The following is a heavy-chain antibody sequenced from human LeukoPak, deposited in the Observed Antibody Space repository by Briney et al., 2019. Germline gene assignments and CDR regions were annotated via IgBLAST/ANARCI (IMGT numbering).Heavy chain of an antibody. CDR2: IRYDGSNK. J-gene: IGHJ4*02. CDR3: AKPARTDYADY. Sequence: GGSLRLSCAASGFTFSSSGMHWVRQAPGKGLEWVAFIRYDGSNKYYADSVKGRFTISRDNSKNTLYLQMNSLRAEDTAVYYCAKPARTDYADYWGQGTLVTVSS. D-gene: IGHD1-14*01. CDR1: GFTFSSSG. V-gene: IGHV3-30*02.